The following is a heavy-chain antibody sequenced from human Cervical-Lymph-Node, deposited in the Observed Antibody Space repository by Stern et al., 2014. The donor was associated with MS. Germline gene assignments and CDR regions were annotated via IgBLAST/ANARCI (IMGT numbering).Heavy chain of an antibody. D-gene: IGHD3-10*01. CDR1: GFTFSDYY. Sequence: DQLVESGGGLVRPGGSLRLSCEASGFTFSDYYMSWIRQAPGKGLQWVSYISTSGSPLYYADSVKGRFTISRDNPKNSLLLQMNSLTADDTAVYYCARGYGSGSLNWFDSWGQGTLVTVSS. CDR2: ISTSGSPL. V-gene: IGHV3-11*01. J-gene: IGHJ5*01. CDR3: ARGYGSGSLNWFDS.